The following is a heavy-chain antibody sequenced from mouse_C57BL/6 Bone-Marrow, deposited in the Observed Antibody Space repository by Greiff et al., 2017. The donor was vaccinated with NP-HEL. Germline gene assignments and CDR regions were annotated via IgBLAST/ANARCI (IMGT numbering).Heavy chain of an antibody. V-gene: IGHV1-69*01. Sequence: QVQLQQPGAELVMPGASVKLSCKASGYTFTSYWMHWVKQRPGQGLEWIGEIDPSDSYTNYNQKFKGKSTLTVDKSSSTAYMQLSSLTSEDAAVYDCAREGDYLYAMDYWGQGTSVTVSS. CDR2: IDPSDSYT. CDR3: AREGDYLYAMDY. J-gene: IGHJ4*01. CDR1: GYTFTSYW. D-gene: IGHD2-4*01.